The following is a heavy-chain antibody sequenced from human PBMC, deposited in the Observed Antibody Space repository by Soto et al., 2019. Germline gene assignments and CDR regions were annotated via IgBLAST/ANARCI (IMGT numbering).Heavy chain of an antibody. Sequence: SVKVSCKASGGTFSSYAISWVRQAPGQGLEWMGGIIPIFGTANYAQKFQGRVTITADESTTTAYMELSSLRSEDTAVYYCARDRVRQGPLNYYYYGMDVWGQGTTVTVSS. CDR2: IIPIFGTA. CDR1: GGTFSSYA. D-gene: IGHD2-2*01. V-gene: IGHV1-69*13. CDR3: ARDRVRQGPLNYYYYGMDV. J-gene: IGHJ6*02.